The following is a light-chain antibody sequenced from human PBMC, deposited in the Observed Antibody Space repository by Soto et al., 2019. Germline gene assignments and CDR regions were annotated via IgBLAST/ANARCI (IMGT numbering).Light chain of an antibody. CDR1: QSVSSNY. CDR3: QQYSRAPIT. Sequence: EIVLTQSPGTLSLSPGERATFSCRASQSVSSNYLAWYQQKPGQAPRLLIYGASNRATGIPDRFSGSGSGTDFTLTISRLEPEDSAVYYCQQYSRAPITFGQGTRLEIK. J-gene: IGKJ5*01. CDR2: GAS. V-gene: IGKV3-20*01.